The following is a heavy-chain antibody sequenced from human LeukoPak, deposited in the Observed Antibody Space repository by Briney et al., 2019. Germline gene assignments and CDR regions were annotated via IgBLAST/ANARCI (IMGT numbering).Heavy chain of an antibody. CDR3: TTPVGISDAFDI. Sequence: ASVKVSCKASGYIFTGYCMHWVRQAPGQGLEWMGRINPNSGGTNYAQKFQGRVTMTRDTSITTAYMELNRLTSDDTAVYYCTTPVGISDAFDIWGQGTMVTVSS. V-gene: IGHV1-2*06. CDR1: GYIFTGYC. D-gene: IGHD1-26*01. CDR2: INPNSGGT. J-gene: IGHJ3*02.